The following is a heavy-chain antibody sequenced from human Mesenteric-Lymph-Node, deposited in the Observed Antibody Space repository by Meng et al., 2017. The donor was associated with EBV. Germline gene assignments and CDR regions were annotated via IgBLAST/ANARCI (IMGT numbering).Heavy chain of an antibody. Sequence: QVQLVQSGSELKKPGASVKLSCKASGYTFTNYAINWVRQAPGQGLEWMGWISTITGNPTNAQDFTGRFVFSLDTSVSTAYLQINNLKPDDTAVYYCARDNPLDQWGQGTLVNVSS. CDR2: ISTITGNP. CDR3: ARDNPLDQ. J-gene: IGHJ4*02. V-gene: IGHV7-4-1*02. CDR1: GYTFTNYA.